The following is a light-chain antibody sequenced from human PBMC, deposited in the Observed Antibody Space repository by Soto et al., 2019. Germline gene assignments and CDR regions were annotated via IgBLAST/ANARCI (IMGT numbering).Light chain of an antibody. V-gene: IGKV1-5*03. Sequence: LHMTQSPSALSGSVGYRVTITCRASQTISSWLAWYQQKPGKATKLLIYKASTLKSGVPSRFSGSGSGTEFTLTISSLQPDDFATYYRQRYNSYSEAFGQGT. CDR2: KAS. J-gene: IGKJ1*01. CDR1: QTISSW. CDR3: QRYNSYSEA.